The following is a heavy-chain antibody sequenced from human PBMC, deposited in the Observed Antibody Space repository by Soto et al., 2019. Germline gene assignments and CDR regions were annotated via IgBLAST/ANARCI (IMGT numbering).Heavy chain of an antibody. CDR2: IYYSGST. J-gene: IGHJ4*02. CDR1: GGSISSSSFH. V-gene: IGHV4-39*01. CDR3: ARHCTNGVCPFDY. D-gene: IGHD2-8*01. Sequence: SETLSLTCTVSGGSISSSSFHWGWIRQPPGKGLEWIGSIYYSGSTYYSPSLKSRVTISVDTSKNQFSLKLSSVTAADTAVYYCARHCTNGVCPFDYWGQGTLVTVSS.